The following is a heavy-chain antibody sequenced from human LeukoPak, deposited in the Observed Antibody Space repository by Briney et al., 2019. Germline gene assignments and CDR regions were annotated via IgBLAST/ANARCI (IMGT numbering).Heavy chain of an antibody. Sequence: PGGSLRLSCAASGFTFSDYYMSWIRQAPGKGLEWLSYISSSITYTKYADSVKGRFTISRDKAKNSLYLQMNSLRAEDTAVYYCVRGEEIVVVTAIGYWGQGTLVTVSS. V-gene: IGHV3-11*05. CDR2: ISSSITYT. J-gene: IGHJ4*02. CDR3: VRGEEIVVVTAIGY. CDR1: GFTFSDYY. D-gene: IGHD2-21*02.